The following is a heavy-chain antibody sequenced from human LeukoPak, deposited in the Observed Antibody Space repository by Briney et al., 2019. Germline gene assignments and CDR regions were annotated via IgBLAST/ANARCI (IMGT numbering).Heavy chain of an antibody. J-gene: IGHJ4*02. Sequence: GESLKTSRNGFGYRFNCYWIGWGRQMSGKGLGWMGIIYPDDSNTRYSPSFQGQVTISADKSISTAYVQWSSLKASDTAMYYCARYPNDHSNAGDYWGQGTLVTVSS. V-gene: IGHV5-51*01. CDR3: ARYPNDHSNAGDY. D-gene: IGHD4-11*01. CDR2: IYPDDSNT. CDR1: GYRFNCYW.